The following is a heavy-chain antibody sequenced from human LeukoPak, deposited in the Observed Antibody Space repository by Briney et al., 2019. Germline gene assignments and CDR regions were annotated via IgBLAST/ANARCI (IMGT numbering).Heavy chain of an antibody. CDR2: INHSGST. V-gene: IGHV4-34*01. CDR3: ARGKVLRYFDWLLGARYYFDY. Sequence: GSLRLSCAASGFTFSSSAMSWVRQAPGKGLEWIGEINHSGSTNYNPSLKSRVTISVDTSKNQFSLKLSSVTAADTAVYYCARGKVLRYFDWLLGARYYFDYWGQGTLVTVSS. J-gene: IGHJ4*02. D-gene: IGHD3-9*01. CDR1: GFTFSSSA.